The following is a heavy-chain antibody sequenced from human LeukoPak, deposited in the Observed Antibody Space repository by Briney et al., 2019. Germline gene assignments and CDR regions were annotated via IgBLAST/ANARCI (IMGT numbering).Heavy chain of an antibody. Sequence: GASVKVSCKASGYTFTGYYMHWVRQAPGQGLEWMGWINPNSGGTNYAQKFQGRVAMTRDTSISTAYMELSRLRSDDTAVYYCARDLGFPLTGNDYRGQGTLVTVSS. CDR3: ARDLGFPLTGNDY. J-gene: IGHJ4*02. D-gene: IGHD3-9*01. CDR1: GYTFTGYY. V-gene: IGHV1-2*02. CDR2: INPNSGGT.